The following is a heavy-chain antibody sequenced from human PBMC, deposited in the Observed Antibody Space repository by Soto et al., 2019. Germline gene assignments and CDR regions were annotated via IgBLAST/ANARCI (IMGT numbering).Heavy chain of an antibody. Sequence: GASVKVSCKASGGTFSSYAISWVRQAPGQGLEWMGGIIPIFGTANYAQKFQGRVTITADESTSTAYMELSSLRSEDTAVYYCARGAFRGYSYPFFYYYYGMDVWGQGTTVTV. CDR2: IIPIFGTA. CDR3: ARGAFRGYSYPFFYYYYGMDV. D-gene: IGHD5-18*01. CDR1: GGTFSSYA. V-gene: IGHV1-69*13. J-gene: IGHJ6*02.